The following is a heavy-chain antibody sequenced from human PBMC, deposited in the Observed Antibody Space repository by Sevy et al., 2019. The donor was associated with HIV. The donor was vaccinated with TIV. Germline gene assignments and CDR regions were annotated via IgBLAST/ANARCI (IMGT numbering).Heavy chain of an antibody. J-gene: IGHJ4*02. D-gene: IGHD6-13*01. CDR2: IKEDGCEK. V-gene: IGHV3-7*01. CDR1: GFTFSRNW. Sequence: GGSLRLSCAASGFTFSRNWMTWVRQAPGKGLEWVANIKEDGCEKYYVDSVKGRFTISRDNAKNSLYLQMDSLRADDTAMYFCASTPGTIAAADYFFDYWGQGTLVTVSS. CDR3: ASTPGTIAAADYFFDY.